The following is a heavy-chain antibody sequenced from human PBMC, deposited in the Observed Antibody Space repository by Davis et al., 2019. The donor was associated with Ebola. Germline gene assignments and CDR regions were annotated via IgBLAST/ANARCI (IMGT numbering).Heavy chain of an antibody. J-gene: IGHJ5*02. CDR1: GGTFSSYA. V-gene: IGHV1-69*04. D-gene: IGHD2-2*01. CDR3: ARGRPGQNWFDP. Sequence: AASVKVSCKASGGTFSSYAISWVRQAPGQGLEWMGRIIPILGIANYAQKFQGRVTITADKSTSTAYMELSSLRSEDTAVYYCARGRPGQNWFDPWGQGTLVTVSS. CDR2: IIPILGIA.